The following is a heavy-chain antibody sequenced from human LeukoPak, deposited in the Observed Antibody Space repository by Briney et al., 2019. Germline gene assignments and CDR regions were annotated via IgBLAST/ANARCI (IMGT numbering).Heavy chain of an antibody. D-gene: IGHD4-23*01. CDR1: GFTFSSYS. Sequence: PGGSLRLSCAASGFTFSSYSMNWVRQAPGKGLEWVSAISGSGGSTYYADSVKGRFTISRDNSKNTLYLQMNSLRAEDTAVYYCAKDRDYGGAFDYWGQGTLVTVSS. J-gene: IGHJ4*02. CDR3: AKDRDYGGAFDY. CDR2: ISGSGGST. V-gene: IGHV3-23*01.